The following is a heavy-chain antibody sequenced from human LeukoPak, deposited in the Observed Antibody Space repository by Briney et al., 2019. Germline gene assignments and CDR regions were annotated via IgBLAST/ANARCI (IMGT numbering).Heavy chain of an antibody. Sequence: GGSLRLSCAASGFTFSIYAMTWVRQAPGKGLEWVSVISSSGGSTYYADSVKGRFTISRDNSKNTLYLQMNSLRADDTAIYYCAKDYSGSYPSNWFDPWGQGTLVTVSS. J-gene: IGHJ5*02. CDR2: ISSSGGST. CDR3: AKDYSGSYPSNWFDP. CDR1: GFTFSIYA. D-gene: IGHD3-10*01. V-gene: IGHV3-23*01.